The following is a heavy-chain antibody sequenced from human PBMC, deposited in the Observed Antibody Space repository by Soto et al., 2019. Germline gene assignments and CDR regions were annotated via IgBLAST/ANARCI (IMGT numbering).Heavy chain of an antibody. D-gene: IGHD6-13*01. CDR2: IVVGSGNT. CDR3: AADLRAAAGYYYHYYGLAV. J-gene: IGHJ6*02. Sequence: SVKVSCKASGFTFTSSAVQWVRQARGQRLEWIGWIVVGSGNTNYAQKFQERVTITRDMSTSTAYMELSSLRSEDTAVYYCAADLRAAAGYYYHYYGLAVWGQGTTVTVSS. CDR1: GFTFTSSA. V-gene: IGHV1-58*01.